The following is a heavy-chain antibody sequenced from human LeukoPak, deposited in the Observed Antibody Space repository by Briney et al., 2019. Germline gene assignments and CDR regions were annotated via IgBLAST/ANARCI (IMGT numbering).Heavy chain of an antibody. V-gene: IGHV3-73*01. CDR1: GFTFSGSA. CDR2: IRSKANSYAT. J-gene: IGHJ4*02. CDR3: TSSDYGSASRVDY. Sequence: PGGSLRLSCAASGFTFSGSAMHWVRQASGKGLECVGRIRSKANSYATAYAASVKGRFTISRDDSKNTAYLQMNSLKTEDTAVYYCTSSDYGSASRVDYWGQGTLVTVSS. D-gene: IGHD3-10*01.